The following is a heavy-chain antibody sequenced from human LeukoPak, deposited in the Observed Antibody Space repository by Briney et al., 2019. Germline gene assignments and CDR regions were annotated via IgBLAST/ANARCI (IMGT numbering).Heavy chain of an antibody. V-gene: IGHV3-53*01. CDR3: ARGVEPLAANTLAY. D-gene: IGHD1-14*01. J-gene: IGHJ4*02. Sequence: GGSLRLSCAASGFTIFTNDMTWVRQAPGKGLEWVSVLYSDGNTKYADSVQGRFTISRDNSKNTLYLEMNSLSPDDTAVYYCARGVEPLAANTLAYWGQGTLVTVSS. CDR1: GFTIFTND. CDR2: LYSDGNT.